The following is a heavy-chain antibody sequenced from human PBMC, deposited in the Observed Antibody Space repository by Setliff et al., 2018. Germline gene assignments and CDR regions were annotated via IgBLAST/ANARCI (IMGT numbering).Heavy chain of an antibody. J-gene: IGHJ4*02. V-gene: IGHV4-59*02. CDR1: GVSVASHY. CDR3: AKDGVGPTFTYFFDY. CDR2: VHDNGET. Sequence: SETLSLTCTVSGVSVASHYWSWIRQAPGTGLEWIAYVHDNGETNQNPSLKSRVTISVDTSKNQFSLKMTSVTAADTAIYYCAKDGVGPTFTYFFDYWGQGSRVTVSS. D-gene: IGHD1-26*01.